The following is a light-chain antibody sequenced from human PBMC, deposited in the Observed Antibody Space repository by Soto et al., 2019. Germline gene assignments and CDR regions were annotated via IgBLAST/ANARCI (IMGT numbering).Light chain of an antibody. CDR3: QTSHSGLIGLI. Sequence: QSVLTQPPSVSGTPGQRVTISCSGGSSNIGTYTVNWYQQLPETAPKLLIYTDYQRPSGVPDRFSGSKSGTSASLAISGLQSEDEADYYCQTSHSGLIGLIFGTGTKVTVL. V-gene: IGLV1-44*01. J-gene: IGLJ1*01. CDR2: TDY. CDR1: SSNIGTYT.